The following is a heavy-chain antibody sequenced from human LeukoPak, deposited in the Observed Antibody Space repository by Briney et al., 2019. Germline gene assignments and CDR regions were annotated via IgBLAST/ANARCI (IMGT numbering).Heavy chain of an antibody. CDR3: VREYKLDCSAGSCYPFDP. V-gene: IGHV3-30-3*01. Sequence: GGSLRLSCAASGFIFTDYAMHWVRQAPGKGLEWVAFMSYDGARQQYADSVKGRFTISRDTSKNTLYLQMNSLRPEDTALFFCVREYKLDCSAGSCYPFDPWGQGTLLTVSS. D-gene: IGHD2-15*01. CDR2: MSYDGARQ. CDR1: GFIFTDYA. J-gene: IGHJ5*02.